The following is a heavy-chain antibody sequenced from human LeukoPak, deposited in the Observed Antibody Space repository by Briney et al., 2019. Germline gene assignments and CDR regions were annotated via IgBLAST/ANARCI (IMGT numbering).Heavy chain of an antibody. CDR3: ARDRDWNSGFDY. CDR1: GFTFSNYE. Sequence: GGSLRLSCAASGFTFSNYEVNWVRQAPGKGLEWVSYITPSGSTKYYADSVKGRFTISRDNAKNSLYLNMDSLRAEDTAVYYCARDRDWNSGFDYWGQGTLVTVSS. J-gene: IGHJ4*02. CDR2: ITPSGSTK. D-gene: IGHD1-7*01. V-gene: IGHV3-48*03.